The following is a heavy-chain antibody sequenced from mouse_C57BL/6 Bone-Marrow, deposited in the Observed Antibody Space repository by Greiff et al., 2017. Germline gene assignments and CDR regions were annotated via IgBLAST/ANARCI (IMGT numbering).Heavy chain of an antibody. CDR2: IYPRSGNT. D-gene: IGHD1-1*01. Sequence: VQLQQSGAELARPGASVKLSCKASGYTFTSYGISWVKQRTGQGLEWIGEIYPRSGNTYYNEKFKGKATLTAGKSSSTAYMELRSLTSEDSAVYFCARTTDWGQGTTLTVSS. V-gene: IGHV1-81*01. CDR1: GYTFTSYG. J-gene: IGHJ2*01. CDR3: ARTTD.